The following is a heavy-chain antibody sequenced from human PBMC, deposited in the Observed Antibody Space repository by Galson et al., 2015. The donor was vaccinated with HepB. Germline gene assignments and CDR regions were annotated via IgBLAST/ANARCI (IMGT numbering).Heavy chain of an antibody. Sequence: SLRLSCAASGFTFNNHAMGWVRQAPGKGLEWVSAISCSSASNPYYADSVKRRLTVSRDNSKNTLYLQLNRLIAEDTSVYYCASGPTRYPGWYRGLPKFFQNWGQGTQVSASS. V-gene: IGHV3-23*01. CDR2: ISCSSASNP. CDR1: GFTFNNHA. J-gene: IGHJ1*01. CDR3: ASGPTRYPGWYRGLPKFFQN. D-gene: IGHD6-19*01.